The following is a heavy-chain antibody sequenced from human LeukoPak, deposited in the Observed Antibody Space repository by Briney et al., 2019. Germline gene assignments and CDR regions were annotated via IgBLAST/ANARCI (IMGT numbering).Heavy chain of an antibody. Sequence: HPGGSLRLSCAVSGFTVSTNYMSWVRQAPGEGLEWVSVIYSGGSTYYTDSVKGRFTISRDSSKNTLHLEMRSLRDEDTAVYYCARGGGAYCGSDCYRNFDYWGQGTLVTVSS. CDR3: ARGGGAYCGSDCYRNFDY. CDR1: GFTVSTNY. D-gene: IGHD2-21*02. J-gene: IGHJ4*02. V-gene: IGHV3-66*01. CDR2: IYSGGST.